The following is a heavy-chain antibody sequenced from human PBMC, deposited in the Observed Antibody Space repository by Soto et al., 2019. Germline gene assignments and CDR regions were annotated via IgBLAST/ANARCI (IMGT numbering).Heavy chain of an antibody. D-gene: IGHD3-16*01. Sequence: SETLSLTCAVSGASISSSDWWNWVRQPPGKGREWIGEISHSGTTIYNPSLKSRVTMSVDESNNHFSLKLTSVTAAGTAVYYCARDFKAPNNAWAFDYWGQGALVTVSS. CDR3: ARDFKAPNNAWAFDY. V-gene: IGHV4-4*02. J-gene: IGHJ4*02. CDR2: ISHSGTT. CDR1: GASISSSDW.